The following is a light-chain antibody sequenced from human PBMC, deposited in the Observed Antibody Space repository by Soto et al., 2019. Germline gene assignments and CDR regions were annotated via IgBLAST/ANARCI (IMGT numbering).Light chain of an antibody. CDR1: SSDVGGYNS. CDR3: CSYAGSQLFEV. J-gene: IGLJ3*02. CDR2: DVT. V-gene: IGLV2-11*01. Sequence: QSALTQPASVSGSPGQSITISCTGTSSDVGGYNSVSWFQQYPGKAPKLIIYDVTQRPSGVPDRFSGSKSGNTASLTISGLQAEDEADYYFCSYAGSQLFEVFGGGTQLTVL.